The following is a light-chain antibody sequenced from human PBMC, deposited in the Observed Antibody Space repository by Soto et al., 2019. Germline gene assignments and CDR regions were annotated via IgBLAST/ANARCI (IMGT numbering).Light chain of an antibody. Sequence: QYVLTPPLSVSWSTGHSVTISCTGTSSNVGGYNYVSWYQQLPGKAPKLMVYDVSKRPSGVPDRFSGSKSGNTASLTISGLQAEDEADYYCCSYAGSYIYVFGTGTKVTVL. V-gene: IGLV2-11*01. CDR3: CSYAGSYIYV. J-gene: IGLJ1*01. CDR1: SSNVGGYNY. CDR2: DVS.